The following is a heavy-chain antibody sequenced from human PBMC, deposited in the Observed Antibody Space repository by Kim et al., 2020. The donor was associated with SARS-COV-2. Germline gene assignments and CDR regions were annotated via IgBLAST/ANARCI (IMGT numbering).Heavy chain of an antibody. V-gene: IGHV3-7*01. CDR3: ARGASDLTLIWAEPLYYFDH. D-gene: IGHD3-22*01. Sequence: GGSLRLSCAASGFSFSNYWMNWVRQAPGKGLEWVANIKEDGSEKYYVDSMKGRFTFSRDNAKNSLYLQMNSLRAEDTAVYYCARGASDLTLIWAEPLYYFDHWGQGVLVIVSS. CDR2: IKEDGSEK. CDR1: GFSFSNYW. J-gene: IGHJ4*02.